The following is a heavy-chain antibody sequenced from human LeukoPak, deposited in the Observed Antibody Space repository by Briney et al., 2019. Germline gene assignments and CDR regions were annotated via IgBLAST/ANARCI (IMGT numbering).Heavy chain of an antibody. D-gene: IGHD6-13*01. CDR3: AIGLSSNSYSLGS. CDR1: GFKSDDYG. CDR2: INWSGENS. V-gene: IGHV3-20*04. J-gene: IGHJ4*02. Sequence: PGGSLRLSCEDSGFKSDDYGMSWVRHAPGRGLEWVAGINWSGENSFYAASVRARFIISRDHAKRSLYLKMNSLRGEDTAKYYCAIGLSSNSYSLGSWGQGNLVAVSS.